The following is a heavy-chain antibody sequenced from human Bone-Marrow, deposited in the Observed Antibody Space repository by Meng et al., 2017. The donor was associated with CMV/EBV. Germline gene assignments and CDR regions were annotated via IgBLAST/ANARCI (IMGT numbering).Heavy chain of an antibody. D-gene: IGHD6-6*01. CDR1: GFTFDDYA. CDR2: ISWNSGSI. Sequence: GGSLRLSCAASGFTFDDYAMHWVRQAPGKGLEWVSGISWNSGSIDYADSVKGRFTISRDNSKNTLYLQMNSLRAEDTAVYYLARDANSSSSFDYWGQGTLATVSS. J-gene: IGHJ4*02. V-gene: IGHV3-9*01. CDR3: ARDANSSSSFDY.